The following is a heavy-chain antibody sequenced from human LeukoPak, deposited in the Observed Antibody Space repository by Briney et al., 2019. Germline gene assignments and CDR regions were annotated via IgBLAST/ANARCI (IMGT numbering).Heavy chain of an antibody. D-gene: IGHD6-13*01. J-gene: IGHJ5*02. CDR1: GXSISSGADY. V-gene: IGHV4-39*07. CDR3: ARLYSSSWYS. CDR2: IYYGGGT. Sequence: PSETLSLTCTVSGXSISSGADYWGWIRQPPGKGLEWIGSIYYGGGTYYNPSLKSRVTISVDTSMNQFSLKLSSVTAADTAVYYCARLYSSSWYSWGQGTLVTVSS.